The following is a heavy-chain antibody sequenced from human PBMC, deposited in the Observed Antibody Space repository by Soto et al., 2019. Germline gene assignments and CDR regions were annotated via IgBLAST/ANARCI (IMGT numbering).Heavy chain of an antibody. D-gene: IGHD6-19*01. CDR2: ISGSGGST. J-gene: IGHJ4*02. CDR1: GFAFSSYA. V-gene: IGHV3-23*01. CDR3: AKEEGIRPGIAVY. Sequence: EVQLLESGGGLVQPGGSLRLSCAASGFAFSSYAMSWVRQPPGKGLEWVSAISGSGGSTYYANSVKGRFTISRDNSKNTRYLQMNSLRAEDTAVYYCAKEEGIRPGIAVYWGQGTLVTVSS.